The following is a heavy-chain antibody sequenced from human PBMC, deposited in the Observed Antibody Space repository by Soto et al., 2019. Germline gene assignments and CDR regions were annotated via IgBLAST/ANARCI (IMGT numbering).Heavy chain of an antibody. CDR1: GFTFSSDA. CDR2: ISGSGGST. CDR3: ALPLSGSYSPPGGAYGMDA. V-gene: IGHV3-23*01. J-gene: IGHJ6*02. D-gene: IGHD1-26*01. Sequence: GGSLRLSXAASGFTFSSDAMTWVRQAPGKGLEWVSIISGSGGSTYYADSVKGRFTISRDDSKNTLFLQMNSLRAEDTAVYYCALPLSGSYSPPGGAYGMDAWGQGTTVTVSS.